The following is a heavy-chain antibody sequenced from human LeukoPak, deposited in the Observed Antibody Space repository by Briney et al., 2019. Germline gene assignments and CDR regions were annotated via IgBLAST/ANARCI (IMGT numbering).Heavy chain of an antibody. Sequence: GASVKVSCKASGYTFTNYGVNWVRQAPGQGLEWMGWISTYNGDTNYAQNLQGRVTMTTDASTSTAYMELRSLTSDDTAFYYCARGPPPSGDPDYWGQGTLVTVSS. V-gene: IGHV1-18*01. J-gene: IGHJ4*02. CDR1: GYTFTNYG. CDR3: ARGPPPSGDPDY. D-gene: IGHD4-17*01. CDR2: ISTYNGDT.